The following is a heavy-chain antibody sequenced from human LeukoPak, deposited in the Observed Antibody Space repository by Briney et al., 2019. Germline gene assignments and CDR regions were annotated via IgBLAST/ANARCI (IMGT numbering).Heavy chain of an antibody. CDR3: ARDNWNDLDPT. D-gene: IGHD1-20*01. Sequence: PGGSLRLSCAASGFTFSSYAMSWVRQAPGKGLEWVSAIYRGGSTYYADSVKGRFTISRDNSKNTLYLQMNSLRAEDTAVYYCARDNWNDLDPTWGQGTLVTVSS. V-gene: IGHV3-66*01. J-gene: IGHJ4*02. CDR2: IYRGGST. CDR1: GFTFSSYA.